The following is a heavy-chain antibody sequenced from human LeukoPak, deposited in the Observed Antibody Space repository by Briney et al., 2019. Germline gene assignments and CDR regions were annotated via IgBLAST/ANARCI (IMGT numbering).Heavy chain of an antibody. J-gene: IGHJ4*02. V-gene: IGHV3-30*02. CDR3: AKDEVFSSAWYFDY. Sequence: GGSLRLSCAASGFTLISYGMHWVRQAPGKGLEWVAFIRSDGSIKYYTESVKGRFTISRDNSKNTLYLQMNSLRAEDTAVYYCAKDEVFSSAWYFDYWGQGTLVTVSS. D-gene: IGHD6-19*01. CDR1: GFTLISYG. CDR2: IRSDGSIK.